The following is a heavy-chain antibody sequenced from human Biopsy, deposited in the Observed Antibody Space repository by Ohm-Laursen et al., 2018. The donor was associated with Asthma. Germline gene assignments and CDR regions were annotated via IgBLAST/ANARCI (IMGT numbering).Heavy chain of an antibody. CDR2: INSVFGTT. D-gene: IGHD2-2*01. CDR1: GGTFNTYV. J-gene: IGHJ5*02. Sequence: SVTVSCKSLGGTFNTYVIGWARQTPGHGLEWMGGINSVFGTTTYPQKFQDRVTITADDSTSTVYVELSSLRSEDTAVYYCARKAGSCISRTCYSLDLWGQGTLVTVSS. V-gene: IGHV1-69*13. CDR3: ARKAGSCISRTCYSLDL.